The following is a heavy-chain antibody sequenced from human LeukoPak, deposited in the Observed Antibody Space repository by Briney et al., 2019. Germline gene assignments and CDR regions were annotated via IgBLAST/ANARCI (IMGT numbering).Heavy chain of an antibody. D-gene: IGHD2-2*01. CDR2: ISYDGSNK. J-gene: IGHJ5*02. CDR1: GFTFSNFA. CDR3: ARAHGCSSATCYHNWLDP. V-gene: IGHV3-30*04. Sequence: GGSLRLSCVASGFTFSNFAMHWVRQAPGKGLEWVAVISYDGSNKYYADSVKGRCTISRDNSKTTLYLQINSLRAEDTAVYYCARAHGCSSATCYHNWLDPWGQGALVTVPS.